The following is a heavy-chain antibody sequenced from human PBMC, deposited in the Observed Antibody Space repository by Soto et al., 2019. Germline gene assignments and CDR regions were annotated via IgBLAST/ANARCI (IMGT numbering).Heavy chain of an antibody. V-gene: IGHV3-7*04. D-gene: IGHD6-13*01. CDR3: GREFGSSYSASLFGLGR. CDR1: GFTLSSYW. J-gene: IGHJ6*01. CDR2: IKQDGSEK. Sequence: EVQLVESGGGLVQPGGSLRLSCAASGFTLSSYWMSWVRQAPGKGLEWVANIKQDGSEKYYVDSVKGRFTISRDTAKSLLELEMNRLRAEDTAVELWGREFGSSYSASLFGLGRWGQRTTVTVSS.